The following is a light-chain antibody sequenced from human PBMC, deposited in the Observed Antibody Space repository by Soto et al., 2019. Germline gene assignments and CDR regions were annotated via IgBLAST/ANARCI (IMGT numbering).Light chain of an antibody. CDR3: QQHNQWPIT. CDR2: YIS. CDR1: QSAGNF. J-gene: IGKJ5*01. Sequence: IVWTESPGTLCLSPGERASLSWRASQSAGNFLAWYQQKPGQAPRLLIYYISTRATGIPARFSGSGSGTEFTLTINSLQSEDSAVYYCQQHNQWPITFGQGARLEIK. V-gene: IGKV3D-15*01.